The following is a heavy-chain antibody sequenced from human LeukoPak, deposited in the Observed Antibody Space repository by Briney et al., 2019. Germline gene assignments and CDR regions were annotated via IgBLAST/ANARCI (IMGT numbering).Heavy chain of an antibody. CDR2: ISGSGDTT. CDR1: GFTFSTYA. V-gene: IGHV3-23*01. J-gene: IGHJ4*02. CDR3: ATEGQRVHPYYDFWNGFFR. Sequence: GGSLRLSCAASGFTFSTYAMNWVRQAPGEGLEWVSGISGSGDTTYYADSVKGRFTISRDNSKNTLYLQMNTLRAEDTAVYYCATEGQRVHPYYDFWNGFFRWGQGALVTVSP. D-gene: IGHD3-3*01.